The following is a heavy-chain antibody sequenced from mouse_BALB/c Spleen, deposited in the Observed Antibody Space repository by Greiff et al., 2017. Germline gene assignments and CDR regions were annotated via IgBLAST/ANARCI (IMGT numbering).Heavy chain of an antibody. CDR1: GFTFSSYG. J-gene: IGHJ2*01. D-gene: IGHD2-2*01. CDR3: ARDRGGVAWFAY. CDR2: INSNGGST. Sequence: EVKLMESGGGLVQPGGSLKLSCAASGFTFSSYGMSWVRQTPDKRLELVATINSNGGSTYYPDSVKGRFTISRDNAKNTLYLQMSSLKSEDTAMYYCARDRGGVAWFAYWGQGTTLTVSS. V-gene: IGHV5-6-3*01.